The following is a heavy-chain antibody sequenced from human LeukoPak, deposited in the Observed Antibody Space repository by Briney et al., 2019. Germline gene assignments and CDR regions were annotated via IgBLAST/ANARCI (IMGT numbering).Heavy chain of an antibody. CDR2: INHSGST. V-gene: IGHV4-34*01. CDR3: ARKFNVLRFLEWATAWFDP. J-gene: IGHJ5*02. Sequence: SETLSLTCAVYGGSFSGYYWSWIRQPPGKGLEWIGEINHSGSTNYNPSLKSRVTISVDTSKNQFSLKLSSLTAADTAVYYCARKFNVLRFLEWATAWFDPWGQGTLVTVSS. CDR1: GGSFSGYY. D-gene: IGHD3-3*01.